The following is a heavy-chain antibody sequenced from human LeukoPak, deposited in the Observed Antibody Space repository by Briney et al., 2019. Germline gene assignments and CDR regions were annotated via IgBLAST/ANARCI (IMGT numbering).Heavy chain of an antibody. CDR1: GYSFTSYW. CDR3: ARRVQGGYDAFDI. Sequence: GESLKTSCKGSGYSFTSYWIGWVRQMPGKGLEWMGIIYPGDSDTRYSPSFQGQVTISADKSISTAYLQWNSLKASDTAMYYCARRVQGGYDAFDIWGQGTMVTVSS. J-gene: IGHJ3*02. V-gene: IGHV5-51*01. D-gene: IGHD1-1*01. CDR2: IYPGDSDT.